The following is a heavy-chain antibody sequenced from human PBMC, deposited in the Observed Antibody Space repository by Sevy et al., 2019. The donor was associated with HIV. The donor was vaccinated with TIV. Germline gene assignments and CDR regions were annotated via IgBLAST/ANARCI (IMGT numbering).Heavy chain of an antibody. V-gene: IGHV3-7*01. J-gene: IGHJ4*02. CDR1: GLTSRTYW. CDR3: ARGTYYYDSGFYYPFDY. CDR2: INPDGGEN. D-gene: IGHD3-10*01. Sequence: GGSLRLSCVVSGLTSRTYWMHWVRRAPGKGLEWVASINPDGGENYYVASVTGRFVISRDNTKNSLYLQMNSLRAEDTAAYYCARGTYYYDSGFYYPFDYWGQGTLVTVSS.